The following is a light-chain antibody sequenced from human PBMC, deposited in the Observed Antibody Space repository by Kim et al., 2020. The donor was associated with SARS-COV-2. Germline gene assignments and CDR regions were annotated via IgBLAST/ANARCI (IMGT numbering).Light chain of an antibody. CDR3: QQYHTHLWT. V-gene: IGKV1-5*01. CDR1: QSISTW. CDR2: DAS. Sequence: DIQMTQSPSTLSASVGDRVTITCRTSQSISTWLAWYQQRPGKAPKLLIYDASSLETGVPPRFSGSGSGTEFTLTISSLQPDDFATYYCQQYHTHLWTFGQGTKVDIK. J-gene: IGKJ1*01.